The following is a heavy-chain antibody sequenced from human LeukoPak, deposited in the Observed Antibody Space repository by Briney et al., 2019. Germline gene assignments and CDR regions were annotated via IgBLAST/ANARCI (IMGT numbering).Heavy chain of an antibody. CDR3: ARHDGPWFEGLLDWYFDL. V-gene: IGHV3-11*01. CDR1: GITFSAHY. Sequence: GGSLRLSCSASGITFSAHYMTWIRQAPGKGLECVSYISGNGNTIHYADSVKGRLTVSRDNARNSVFLQMDSLRVEDTAVYFCARHDGPWFEGLLDWYFDLWGRGTLVTVSS. J-gene: IGHJ2*01. CDR2: ISGNGNTI. D-gene: IGHD3-10*01.